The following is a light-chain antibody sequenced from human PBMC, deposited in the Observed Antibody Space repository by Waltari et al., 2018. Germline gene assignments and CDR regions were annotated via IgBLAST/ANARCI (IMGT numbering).Light chain of an antibody. CDR3: HQYKFYPRT. CDR1: QGIDNY. Sequence: DIQMTQSPSSLSASVGDRVTITCRASQGIDNYLSWFQQKPGKAPKSLIYAASNLRSGVPSRFSGSGSVTEFTLTISGLQPEYFATYYCHQYKFYPRTFGQGTKVEIK. J-gene: IGKJ1*01. CDR2: AAS. V-gene: IGKV1-16*01.